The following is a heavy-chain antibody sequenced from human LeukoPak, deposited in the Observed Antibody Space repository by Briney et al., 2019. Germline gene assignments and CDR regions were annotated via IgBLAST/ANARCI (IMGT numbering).Heavy chain of an antibody. CDR2: ISSGGST. D-gene: IGHD1-1*01. CDR1: GFTVRINH. CDR3: AREFGATTSNYFDY. J-gene: IGHJ4*02. V-gene: IGHV3-53*01. Sequence: PGGSLRLSCAASGFTVRINHMSWARQAPGKGLEWVSVISSGGSTYYADSVKGRFTISRDNSKNTLFLQMNSLRAEDTAVYYCAREFGATTSNYFDYWGQGTLVTVSS.